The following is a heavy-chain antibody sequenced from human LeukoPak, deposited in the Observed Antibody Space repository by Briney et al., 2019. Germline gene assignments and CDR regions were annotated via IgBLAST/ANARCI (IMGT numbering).Heavy chain of an antibody. CDR3: AKDLVPAAINPVYYYYMDV. D-gene: IGHD2-2*01. J-gene: IGHJ6*03. CDR1: GFTFSSYA. CDR2: ISGSGGST. V-gene: IGHV3-23*01. Sequence: GGSLRLSCAASGFTFSSYAMSWVRQAPGKGLEWVSAISGSGGSTYYADSVKGRFTISRDNSKNTLYLQMNSLRAEDTAVYYCAKDLVPAAINPVYYYYMDVWGKGTTVTVSS.